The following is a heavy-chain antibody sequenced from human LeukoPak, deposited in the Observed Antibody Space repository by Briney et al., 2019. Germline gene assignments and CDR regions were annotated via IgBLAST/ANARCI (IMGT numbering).Heavy chain of an antibody. Sequence: SETLSLTCAVYGGSFSGYYWSWIRQPPGKGLEWIGEINHSGSTNYNPSLKSRVIISVDTSKNQSSLKLSSVTAADTAVYYCARGRYSSSWYGYYYYMDVWGKGTTVTVSS. CDR1: GGSFSGYY. J-gene: IGHJ6*03. D-gene: IGHD6-13*01. CDR3: ARGRYSSSWYGYYYYMDV. CDR2: INHSGST. V-gene: IGHV4-34*01.